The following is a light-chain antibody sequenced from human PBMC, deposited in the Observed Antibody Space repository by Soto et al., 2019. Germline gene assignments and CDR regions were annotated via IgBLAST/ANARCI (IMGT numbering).Light chain of an antibody. V-gene: IGLV2-23*02. Sequence: QSALTQPASVSGSPGPSITISCTGASSDVGSYDVVSWYQQLPGKAPKLMLYEVTKRPSGVSNRFSGSKSGNTASLTISGLQAEDEADYYCSYVGGSSFVVFGGGTKLTVL. J-gene: IGLJ2*01. CDR2: EVT. CDR1: SSDVGSYDV. CDR3: CSYVGGSSFVV.